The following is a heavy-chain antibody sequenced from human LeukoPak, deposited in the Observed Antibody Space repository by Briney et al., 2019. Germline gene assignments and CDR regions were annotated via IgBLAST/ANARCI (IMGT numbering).Heavy chain of an antibody. J-gene: IGHJ6*04. Sequence: SDTLSLTCSVAGGSISSYYWSWIRQPPGKGLEWVLYIYYSGSTNYNPSLKSRVTISVDTSKNQFSLKLSSVTAADTAVYYCARDGVREGMDVGGKGTTVTVSS. CDR2: IYYSGST. V-gene: IGHV4-59*01. CDR3: ARDGVREGMDV. CDR1: GGSISSYY. D-gene: IGHD3-10*01.